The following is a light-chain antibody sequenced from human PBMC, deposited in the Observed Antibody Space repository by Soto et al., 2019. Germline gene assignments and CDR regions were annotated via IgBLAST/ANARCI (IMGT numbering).Light chain of an antibody. V-gene: IGKV3-11*01. CDR2: DAS. Sequence: EIVLTQSPATLSLSPGERATLSCGASQSVSSRLGWYQQKPGQAPRLLIYDASNRATGIPARFSGSGSGTDFPLTISSLDPEDSAVYYCQQRSNWPITFGQGTRLEIK. CDR1: QSVSSR. J-gene: IGKJ5*01. CDR3: QQRSNWPIT.